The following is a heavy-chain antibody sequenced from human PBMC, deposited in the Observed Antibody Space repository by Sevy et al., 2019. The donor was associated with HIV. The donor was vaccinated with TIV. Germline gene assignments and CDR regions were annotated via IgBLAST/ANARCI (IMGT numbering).Heavy chain of an antibody. CDR2: IYYSGST. CDR3: AXXXXQLVHPXXXGMXV. V-gene: IGHV4-31*03. J-gene: IGHJ6*02. CDR1: XXXISSGXYX. D-gene: IGHD6-13*01. Sequence: SETLSLTCTVXXXXISSGXYXWSWIRQHPGKGLEWIGCIYYSGSTYYNPSLKSRISIFVDTSKKQFSLNLTSAIAADTAVXXCAXXXXQLVHPXXXGMXVWXQGITVTVSS.